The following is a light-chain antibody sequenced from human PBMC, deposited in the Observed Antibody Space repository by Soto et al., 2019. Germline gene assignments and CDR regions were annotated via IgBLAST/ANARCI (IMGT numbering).Light chain of an antibody. V-gene: IGKV3-20*01. CDR3: LQYGISPRT. CDR2: GAS. CDR1: MILSTRE. J-gene: IGKJ1*01. Sequence: EIVLTQSPGTLSLSPGDRITLSCRTRMILSTRELVWYQHKPGQPPRLLIYGASSRATGIPDRFSGSGSATDFTLTISILEPEDSAVYYCLQYGISPRTFGQGTKVEIK.